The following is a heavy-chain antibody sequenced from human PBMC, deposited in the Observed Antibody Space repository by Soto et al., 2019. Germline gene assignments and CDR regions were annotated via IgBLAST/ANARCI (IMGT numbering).Heavy chain of an antibody. Sequence: RLSCAASGLTVSNAYMAWVRQAPGMGLEWVSVIYDNGTTYYADSVKGRFTISRDTSTNTLSLQMDSLRAEDTAVYYCVRPLPSGRNYGLDVWGQGTTVTVPS. CDR3: VRPLPSGRNYGLDV. J-gene: IGHJ6*02. CDR1: GLTVSNAY. V-gene: IGHV3-53*01. D-gene: IGHD3-10*01. CDR2: IYDNGTT.